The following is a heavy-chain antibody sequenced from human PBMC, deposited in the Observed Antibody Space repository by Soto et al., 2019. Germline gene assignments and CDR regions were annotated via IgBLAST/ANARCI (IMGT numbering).Heavy chain of an antibody. Sequence: QVQLLESGPGLVKPSETLSLTCTVSGDSIGTTHSYWAWIRQSPGTGLEWIGNIHYSGSTYYLPSLRRRVTLSVDTSKNQFSLRLTSVTAEDTAVYYCARHEGNGNVWPLDYWGQGILVTVSS. J-gene: IGHJ4*02. CDR1: GDSIGTTHSY. CDR2: IHYSGST. CDR3: ARHEGNGNVWPLDY. V-gene: IGHV4-39*01. D-gene: IGHD2-8*01.